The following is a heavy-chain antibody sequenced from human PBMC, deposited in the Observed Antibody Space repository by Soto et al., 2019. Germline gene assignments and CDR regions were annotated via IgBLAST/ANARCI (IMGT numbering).Heavy chain of an antibody. CDR2: IDGPTTNT. Sequence: GGSLRLSCAASGFTFAHYAMMWARQAPGRGLEWVSTIDGPTTNTHYIDSVKGRFFISRDNAINTVYLQMNGLRAEDTAVYYCVTRLSAHFDYWGRGTLVTVSS. CDR1: GFTFAHYA. D-gene: IGHD6-19*01. J-gene: IGHJ4*02. V-gene: IGHV3-23*05. CDR3: VTRLSAHFDY.